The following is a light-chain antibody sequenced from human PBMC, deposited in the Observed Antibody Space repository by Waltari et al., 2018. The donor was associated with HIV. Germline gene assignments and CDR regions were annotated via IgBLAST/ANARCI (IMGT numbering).Light chain of an antibody. CDR3: QVWDSGSDHPGV. V-gene: IGLV3-21*02. J-gene: IGLJ1*01. CDR1: NIGNKS. CDR2: DER. Sequence: SYVLTQPPSVSVAPGQTARITCGGDNIGNKSVHLYEQTPGQAPGRVVFDERDRLSVILERFSGSKSGNTATLAVSRVEAGDEADYYCQVWDSGSDHPGVFGTVTKVTVL.